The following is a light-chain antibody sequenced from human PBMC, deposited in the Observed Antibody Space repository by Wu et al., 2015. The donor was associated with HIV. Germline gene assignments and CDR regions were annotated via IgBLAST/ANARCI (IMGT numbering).Light chain of an antibody. CDR1: QSVSGK. Sequence: EIVMTQSPATLSVSPGERATLSRRASQSVSGKLAWYQQKPGQAPRLLIYGASRRAAGISATFSGSGSGTEFTLTISSLQSEDFALYYCQQYSYWPVTFGQGTRLEIK. CDR3: QQYSYWPVT. V-gene: IGKV3-15*01. J-gene: IGKJ5*01. CDR2: GAS.